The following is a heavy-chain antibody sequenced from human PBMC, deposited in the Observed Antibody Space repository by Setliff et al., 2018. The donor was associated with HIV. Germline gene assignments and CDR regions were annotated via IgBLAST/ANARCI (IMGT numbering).Heavy chain of an antibody. CDR1: GYTLTEVS. J-gene: IGHJ6*03. Sequence: ASVKVSCKISGYTLTEVSMHWVRQAPGKGLEWMGYFDPRDGKTIYAQKFQGRVTITADESTSTAYVEVSSLRSEDTAVYYCAREALQQQLLPYYYYYYYMDVWGKGTTVTVSS. CDR2: FDPRDGKT. CDR3: AREALQQQLLPYYYYYYYMDV. V-gene: IGHV1-24*01. D-gene: IGHD6-13*01.